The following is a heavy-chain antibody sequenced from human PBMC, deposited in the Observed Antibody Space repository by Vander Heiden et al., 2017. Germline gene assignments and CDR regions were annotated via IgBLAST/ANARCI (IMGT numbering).Heavy chain of an antibody. Sequence: LVQSGAEVKKPGSAVKVSCKASGGTFASYAFSWVRQAPGQGLEWMGGIIPILGTPRYAQKFQGRVTFNADELTSTAYMDLSSLRSEDTAVYYCALYYDTMTFFQFWGQGTLVTVSS. V-gene: IGHV1-69*01. J-gene: IGHJ4*02. CDR3: ALYYDTMTFFQF. D-gene: IGHD3-22*01. CDR2: IIPILGTP. CDR1: GGTFASYA.